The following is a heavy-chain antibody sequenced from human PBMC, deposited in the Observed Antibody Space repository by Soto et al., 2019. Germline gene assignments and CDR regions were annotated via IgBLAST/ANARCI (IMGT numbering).Heavy chain of an antibody. CDR2: ISGSGGST. V-gene: IGHV3-23*01. D-gene: IGHD6-19*01. CDR1: GFTFSSYA. Sequence: PVGSLRLSCAASGFTFSSYAMSWVRQAPGKGLEWVSAISGSGGSTHYADSVKGRFTISRDNSKNTLYLQMNSLRAEDTAVYYCAKVCSCWTPGPHPYCYGMDVWGQRSTVTAP. J-gene: IGHJ6*02. CDR3: AKVCSCWTPGPHPYCYGMDV.